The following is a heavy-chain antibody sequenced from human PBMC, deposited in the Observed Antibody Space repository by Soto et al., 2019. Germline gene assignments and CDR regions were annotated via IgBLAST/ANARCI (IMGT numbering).Heavy chain of an antibody. CDR2: IFSNDEK. CDR3: AGISIDGYNYLDY. V-gene: IGHV2-26*01. J-gene: IGHJ4*02. D-gene: IGHD5-12*01. Sequence: QVTLKESGPVLVKPTETLTLTCTVSGFSLSNAKMGVTWIRQPPGKALEWLAHIFSNDEKSYSTSLKSRLTISKDTSKSQVVLTMTIMDPVDTATSYCAGISIDGYNYLDYWGQGTLVTVSS. CDR1: GFSLSNAKMG.